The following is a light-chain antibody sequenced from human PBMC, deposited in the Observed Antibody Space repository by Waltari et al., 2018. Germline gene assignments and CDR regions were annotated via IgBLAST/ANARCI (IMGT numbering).Light chain of an antibody. J-gene: IGKJ3*01. CDR3: QQSYSTLGVT. CDR2: AAS. CDR1: QSISSY. V-gene: IGKV1-39*01. Sequence: DIQMTQSPSSLSASVGDRVTITCRASQSISSYLNWYQQKPGKAPKLLIYAASSLQSGVPSRFSDSGSGTDFTLTISSLQPEDFATYYCQQSYSTLGVTFGPGTKVDIK.